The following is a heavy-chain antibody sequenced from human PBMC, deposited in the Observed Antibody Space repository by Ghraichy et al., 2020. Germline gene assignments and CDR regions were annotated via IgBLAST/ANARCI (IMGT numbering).Heavy chain of an antibody. CDR1: GFTFSSYG. Sequence: GGSLRLSCAASGFTFSSYGMHWVRQAPGKGLEWVAVISYDGSNKYYADSVKGRFTISRDNSKNTLYLQMNSLRAEDTAVYYCAKAQRYCSGGSCYPFGFYYYGMDVWGQGTTVTVSS. D-gene: IGHD2-15*01. CDR2: ISYDGSNK. CDR3: AKAQRYCSGGSCYPFGFYYYGMDV. J-gene: IGHJ6*02. V-gene: IGHV3-30*18.